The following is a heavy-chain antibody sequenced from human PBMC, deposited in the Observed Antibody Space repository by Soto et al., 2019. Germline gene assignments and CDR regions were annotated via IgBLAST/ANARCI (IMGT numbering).Heavy chain of an antibody. D-gene: IGHD6-13*01. CDR2: IDWDDDK. CDR1: GFSLSTSGMC. CDR3: ARIRRSYSSSWSRRRWDGLWFDF. Sequence: GPTLVNPTHTLTLTCTFSGFSLSTSGMCVSWIRQPPGKALEWLALIDWDDDKYYSTSLKTRLTISQDTSKNQVVLTMTNMDPVDTATYYCARIRRSYSSSWSRRRWDGLWFDFWGQGTLVTVSS. J-gene: IGHJ5*01. V-gene: IGHV2-70*01.